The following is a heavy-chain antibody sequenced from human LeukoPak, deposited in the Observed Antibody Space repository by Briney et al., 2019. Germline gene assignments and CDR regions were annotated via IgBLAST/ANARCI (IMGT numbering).Heavy chain of an antibody. V-gene: IGHV1-3*01. Sequence: FQGRVTITRDTSASTAYMELSSLRSEDTAVYYCARVGIAVAVPDYWGQGTLVTVSS. D-gene: IGHD6-19*01. CDR3: ARVGIAVAVPDY. J-gene: IGHJ4*02.